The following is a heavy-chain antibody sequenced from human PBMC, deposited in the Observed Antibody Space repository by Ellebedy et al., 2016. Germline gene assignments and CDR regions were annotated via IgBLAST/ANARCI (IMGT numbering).Heavy chain of an antibody. V-gene: IGHV3-7*04. Sequence: GESLKISCAASGFSFDTYWMSWVRQAPGKGLEWVAFIKQDESAKCYAHSVKGRFTISRDNAKNSLYLQMDSLRPEDTAVYYCAGGSGWLLDSWGQGTLVTVSS. CDR1: GFSFDTYW. D-gene: IGHD6-19*01. J-gene: IGHJ4*02. CDR3: AGGSGWLLDS. CDR2: IKQDESAK.